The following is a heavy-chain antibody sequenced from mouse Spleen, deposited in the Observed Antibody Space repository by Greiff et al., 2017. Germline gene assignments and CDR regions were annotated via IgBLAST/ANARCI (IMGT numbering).Heavy chain of an antibody. CDR3: ARRTDYAMDY. Sequence: EVQLVESGGGLVKPGGSLKLSCAASGFTFSDYGMAWVRQAPGKGPEWVAFISNLAYSIYYADTVTGRFTISRENAKNTLYLEMSSLRSEDTAMYYCARRTDYAMDYWGQGTSVTVSS. J-gene: IGHJ4*01. V-gene: IGHV5-15*01. CDR2: ISNLAYSI. CDR1: GFTFSDYG.